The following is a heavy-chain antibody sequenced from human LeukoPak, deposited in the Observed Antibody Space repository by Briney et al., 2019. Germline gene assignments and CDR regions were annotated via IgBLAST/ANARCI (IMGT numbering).Heavy chain of an antibody. Sequence: SVKVSCKASGYTFTSYDINWVRQAPGQGLEWMGRIIPILGIANYAQKFQGRVTITADKSTSTAYMELSSLRSDDTAVYYCARGGSRDYYYGSGSHSWAKFDYWGQGTLVTVSS. CDR3: ARGGSRDYYYGSGSHSWAKFDY. V-gene: IGHV1-69*04. J-gene: IGHJ4*02. D-gene: IGHD3-10*01. CDR2: IIPILGIA. CDR1: GYTFTSYD.